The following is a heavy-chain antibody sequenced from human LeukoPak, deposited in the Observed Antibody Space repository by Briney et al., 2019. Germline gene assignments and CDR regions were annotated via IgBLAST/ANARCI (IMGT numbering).Heavy chain of an antibody. J-gene: IGHJ6*03. CDR1: GGSISSYY. Sequence: SETLSLTCTVSGGSISSYYWSWIRQPPGKGLEWIGYIYYSGSTNYNPSLKSRVTISVDTSKNQFSLKLSSVTAADTAVYYCAREEEGYDILTGYRYYYMDVWGKGTTVTISS. CDR3: AREEEGYDILTGYRYYYMDV. D-gene: IGHD3-9*01. CDR2: IYYSGST. V-gene: IGHV4-59*01.